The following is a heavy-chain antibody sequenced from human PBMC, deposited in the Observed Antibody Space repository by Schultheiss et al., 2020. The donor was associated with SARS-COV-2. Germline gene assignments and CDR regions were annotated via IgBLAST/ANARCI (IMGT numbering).Heavy chain of an antibody. CDR3: AKDRAYYYDSSGPRGMDV. CDR1: GDSVSSGTYY. J-gene: IGHJ6*02. Sequence: SETLSLTCTVSGDSVSSGTYYWSWIRQPPGKGLEWIGYIYYSGSTNYNPSLKSRVTISMDTSKNQFSLKVRSVTAADTAVYYCAKDRAYYYDSSGPRGMDVWGQGTTVTVSS. D-gene: IGHD3-22*01. CDR2: IYYSGST. V-gene: IGHV4-61*01.